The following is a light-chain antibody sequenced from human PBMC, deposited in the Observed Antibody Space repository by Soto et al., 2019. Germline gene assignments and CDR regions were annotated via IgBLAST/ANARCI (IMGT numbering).Light chain of an antibody. J-gene: IGLJ7*01. CDR1: SSNIAAGYD. CDR3: AAWDDSLNGPV. CDR2: GNS. V-gene: IGLV1-40*01. Sequence: QTVVTQPPSVSGAPGQRVTISCTGSSSNIAAGYDVHWYQQLPGTAPKLLIYGNSNRPSGVPDRFSGSKSGTSASLAISGLQSEDEADYYCAAWDDSLNGPVFGGGTQLTVL.